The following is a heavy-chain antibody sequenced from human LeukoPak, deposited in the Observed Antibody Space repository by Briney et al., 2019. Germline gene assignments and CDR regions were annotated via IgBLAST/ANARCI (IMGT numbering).Heavy chain of an antibody. V-gene: IGHV3-7*01. Sequence: GGSLRLSCAASGFVFRNYFMSWVRQAPGKGLEWVASIKNDGSERYYVDSVRGRYTISRDNTKNSLFLQMSSLRAEDTAVYYCATDKGWRTSGYYLYYFEYWGQGTLVTFSS. J-gene: IGHJ4*02. CDR1: GFVFRNYF. D-gene: IGHD3-3*01. CDR2: IKNDGSER. CDR3: ATDKGWRTSGYYLYYFEY.